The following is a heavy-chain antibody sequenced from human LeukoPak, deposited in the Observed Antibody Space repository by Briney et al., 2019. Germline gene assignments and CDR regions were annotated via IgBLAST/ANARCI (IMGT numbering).Heavy chain of an antibody. CDR1: GGSISSNY. CDR2: IYYSGST. Sequence: SETLSLTCTVSGGSISSNYWSWIRQPPGEGLEWIGYIYYSGSTIYNPSLKSRVTISVDTSKNQFSLKLSSVTAADTAVYYCARRAYSSGYYYFDFWGQGTLVTVSS. V-gene: IGHV4-59*01. J-gene: IGHJ4*02. D-gene: IGHD3-22*01. CDR3: ARRAYSSGYYYFDF.